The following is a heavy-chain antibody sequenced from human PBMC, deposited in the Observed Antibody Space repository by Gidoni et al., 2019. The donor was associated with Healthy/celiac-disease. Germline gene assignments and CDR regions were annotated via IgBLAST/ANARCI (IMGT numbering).Heavy chain of an antibody. CDR2: ISSSSSYI. Sequence: EVQLVESGGGLVKPGGSLRLSCAASGFTFSSSSMNWVRQAPGEGLEWVSSISSSSSYIYYADSVKGRFTISRGNAKNSLYLQMNSRRAEDTAVYYCARDRGEWELIRLGAFDIWGQETMVTVSS. J-gene: IGHJ3*02. D-gene: IGHD1-26*01. CDR3: ARDRGEWELIRLGAFDI. V-gene: IGHV3-21*01. CDR1: GFTFSSSS.